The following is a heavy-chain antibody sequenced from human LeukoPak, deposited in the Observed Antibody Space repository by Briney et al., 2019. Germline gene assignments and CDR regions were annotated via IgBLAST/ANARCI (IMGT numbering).Heavy chain of an antibody. Sequence: PGGSLRLSCAASGFTLSTLALSGVREARGKGLEWVSAIIGSGGSTYYADSVKGRFTISKDNSKNTLYLQLNSLRAEDTAVYYCAKSGRITVAGIDYWGQGTLVTVSS. CDR2: IIGSGGST. CDR3: AKSGRITVAGIDY. D-gene: IGHD6-19*01. V-gene: IGHV3-23*01. CDR1: GFTLSTLA. J-gene: IGHJ4*02.